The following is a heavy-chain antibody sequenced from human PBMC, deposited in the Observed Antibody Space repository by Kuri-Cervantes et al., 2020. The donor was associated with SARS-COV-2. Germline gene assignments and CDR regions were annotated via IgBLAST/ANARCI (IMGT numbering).Heavy chain of an antibody. V-gene: IGHV1-69*10. J-gene: IGHJ4*02. Sequence: SVKVSCKASGGTFSTAIISWVRQGPGQGLEWMGGIMPALGMPNYAQKFRGRVTITAETSTTTAYLDLTGLKSEDAALYYCASDGVPRSLSLDFWGQGTLVTGSS. CDR1: GGTFSTAI. CDR3: ASDGVPRSLSLDF. CDR2: IMPALGMP. D-gene: IGHD3-16*01.